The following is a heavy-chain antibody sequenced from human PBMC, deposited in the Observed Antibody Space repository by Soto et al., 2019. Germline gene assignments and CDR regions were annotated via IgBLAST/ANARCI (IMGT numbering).Heavy chain of an antibody. CDR3: ARGKLGNQVY. D-gene: IGHD7-27*01. CDR1: GFTFSSYA. CDR2: ISYDGSNK. V-gene: IGHV3-30-3*01. J-gene: IGHJ4*02. Sequence: QVQLVESGGGVVQPGRSLRLSCAASGFTFSSYAMHWVRQAPGKGLEWVAVISYDGSNKYYADSVKGRFTISRDNSKNTLYLQMNSLRAEDTAVYYCARGKLGNQVYWGQGTLVTVSS.